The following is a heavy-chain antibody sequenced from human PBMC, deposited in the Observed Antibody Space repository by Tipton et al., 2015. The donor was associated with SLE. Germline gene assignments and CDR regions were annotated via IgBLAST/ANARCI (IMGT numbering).Heavy chain of an antibody. V-gene: IGHV3-74*01. D-gene: IGHD2-2*01. J-gene: IGHJ6*02. Sequence: SLRLSCAASGFSFSSYWMHWVRQAPGKGLVWVSRINSDGSSTNYADSVKGRFTISRDNAKNSLYLQMNRLRAEDTAVYYCTRRADFPEYAMDVWGQGTAVSVS. CDR3: TRRADFPEYAMDV. CDR1: GFSFSSYW. CDR2: INSDGSST.